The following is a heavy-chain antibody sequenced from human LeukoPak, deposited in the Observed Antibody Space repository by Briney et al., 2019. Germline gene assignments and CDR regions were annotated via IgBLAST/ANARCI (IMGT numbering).Heavy chain of an antibody. D-gene: IGHD4-23*01. J-gene: IGHJ3*02. CDR2: IYYSGST. V-gene: IGHV4-59*01. Sequence: PSETLSLTCTVSGGSISSYYWSWIRQPPGKGLEWIGYIYYSGSTNYNPSLKSRVTISADTSKNQFSLKLSSVTAADTAVYYCARDRVTHDAFDIWGQGTMVTVSS. CDR1: GGSISSYY. CDR3: ARDRVTHDAFDI.